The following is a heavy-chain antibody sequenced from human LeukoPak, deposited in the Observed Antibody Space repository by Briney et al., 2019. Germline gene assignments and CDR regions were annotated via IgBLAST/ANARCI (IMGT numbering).Heavy chain of an antibody. CDR3: AGDDFWSGYELSPVY. V-gene: IGHV4-59*01. D-gene: IGHD3-3*01. CDR1: GGSISSYY. CDR2: IYHSGSA. Sequence: SSETLSLTCIVSGGSISSYYWSWIRQSPGKGLEWIGYIYHSGSADTNPSLKSRVSISLDASRNQFSLQVTSVTAMDTAVYFCAGDDFWSGYELSPVYWGQGTLVTVSS. J-gene: IGHJ4*02.